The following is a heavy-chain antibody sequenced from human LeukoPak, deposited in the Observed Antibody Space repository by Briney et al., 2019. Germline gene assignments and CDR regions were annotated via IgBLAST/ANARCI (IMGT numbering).Heavy chain of an antibody. J-gene: IGHJ6*03. CDR3: AREYQLLSFYYYYYMDV. CDR1: GFTFNSYS. V-gene: IGHV3-48*01. CDR2: ISSSSSTI. D-gene: IGHD2-2*01. Sequence: GGSLRLSCAASGFTFNSYSMNWVRQAPGKGLEWVSYISSSSSTIYYADSVKGRFTISRDNAKNSLYLQMNSPRAEDTAVYYCAREYQLLSFYYYYYMDVWGKGTTVTVSS.